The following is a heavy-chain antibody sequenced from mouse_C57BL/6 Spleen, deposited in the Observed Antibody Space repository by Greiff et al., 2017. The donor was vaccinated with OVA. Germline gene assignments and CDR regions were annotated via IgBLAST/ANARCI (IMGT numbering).Heavy chain of an antibody. J-gene: IGHJ4*01. CDR1: GFTFSSYA. CDR3: ARESSPYAIDY. Sequence: EVKLMESGGGLVKPGGSLKLSCAASGFTFSSYAMSWVRQTPEKRLEWVATISDGGSYTYYPDNVKGRFTISRDNAKNNRYLQMSHLKSEDTAMYYWARESSPYAIDYWGQGTSVTVST. D-gene: IGHD1-1*01. V-gene: IGHV5-4*01. CDR2: ISDGGSYT.